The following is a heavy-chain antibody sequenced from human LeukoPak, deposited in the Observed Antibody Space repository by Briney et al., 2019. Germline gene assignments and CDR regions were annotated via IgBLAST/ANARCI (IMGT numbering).Heavy chain of an antibody. J-gene: IGHJ4*02. D-gene: IGHD4-23*01. CDR2: IRYDGSNK. Sequence: GGSLRLSCAASGFTFSSYGMHWVRQAPGKGLEWVAFIRYDGSNKYYADSVKGRFTISRDNAKNSLYLQMNSLRAEDTAVYYCARDYGGSSPFDYWGQGTLVTVSS. CDR1: GFTFSSYG. CDR3: ARDYGGSSPFDY. V-gene: IGHV3-30*02.